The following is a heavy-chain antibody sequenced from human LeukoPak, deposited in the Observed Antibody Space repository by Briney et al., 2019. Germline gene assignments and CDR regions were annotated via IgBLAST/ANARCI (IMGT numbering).Heavy chain of an antibody. D-gene: IGHD2-2*01. CDR2: IYHSGST. V-gene: IGHV4-38-2*02. CDR1: AYSISSGYY. J-gene: IGHJ3*02. Sequence: PSETLSLTCTVSAYSISSGYYWGWIRQPPGMGLEWIGNIYHSGSTYYNPSLKSRVTISVDTSKNHFSLKLSSVTAADTAVYYCARSLSPAASDAFHIWGQGTMVTVSS. CDR3: ARSLSPAASDAFHI.